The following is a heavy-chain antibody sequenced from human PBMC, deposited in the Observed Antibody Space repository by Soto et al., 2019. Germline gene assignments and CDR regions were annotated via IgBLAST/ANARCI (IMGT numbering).Heavy chain of an antibody. Sequence: QVQLQQWGAGLLKPSETLSLTCAVYGGSFSGYYWSWIRQPPGKGLEWIGEINHSGSTNYNPSLKSRVTISVDTSKNQFSLKLSSVTAADTAVYYCARGSPPFRVVPAAIWFDPWGQGTLVTVSS. J-gene: IGHJ5*02. CDR1: GGSFSGYY. D-gene: IGHD2-2*01. CDR2: INHSGST. V-gene: IGHV4-34*01. CDR3: ARGSPPFRVVPAAIWFDP.